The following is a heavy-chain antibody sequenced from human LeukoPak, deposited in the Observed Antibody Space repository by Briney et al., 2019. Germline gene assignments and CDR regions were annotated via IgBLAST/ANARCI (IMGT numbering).Heavy chain of an antibody. D-gene: IGHD5-18*01. CDR1: GGSFSGYY. Sequence: SETLSLTCAVYGGSFSGYYWSWIRQPPGKGLEWIGEINHGGSTNYNPSLKSRVTISVDTSKNQFSLKLSSVTAADTAVYYCARHGRQRRGYSYGYNDYWGQGTLVTVSS. CDR2: INHGGST. V-gene: IGHV4-34*01. CDR3: ARHGRQRRGYSYGYNDY. J-gene: IGHJ4*02.